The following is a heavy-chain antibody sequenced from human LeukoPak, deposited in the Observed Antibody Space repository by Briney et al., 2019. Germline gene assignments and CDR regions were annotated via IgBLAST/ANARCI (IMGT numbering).Heavy chain of an antibody. CDR3: ATVMISGWSTYYFDY. V-gene: IGHV1-24*01. CDR2: FDPEDGET. J-gene: IGHJ4*02. CDR1: GYTLTELS. D-gene: IGHD6-19*01. Sequence: ASVKVSCKVSGYTLTELSMHWVRRAPGKGLEWMGGFDPEDGETIYAQKFQGRVTMTEDTSTDTAYMELSSLRSEDTAVYYCATVMISGWSTYYFDYWGQGTLVTVSS.